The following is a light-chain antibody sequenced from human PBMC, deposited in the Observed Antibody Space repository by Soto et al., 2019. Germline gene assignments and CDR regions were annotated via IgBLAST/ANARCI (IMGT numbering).Light chain of an antibody. CDR1: QSLNNW. J-gene: IGKJ1*01. CDR3: QQYNSHPWT. Sequence: DIQMTQSPSTLSAYVGDRVTITCRASQSLNNWLAWFQQKPGKAATLLLYKASGLVSGVPAGFSGSGSGTDFTLTISSLQPDDFSTYYCQQYNSHPWTFGQGTKVEIQ. V-gene: IGKV1-5*03. CDR2: KAS.